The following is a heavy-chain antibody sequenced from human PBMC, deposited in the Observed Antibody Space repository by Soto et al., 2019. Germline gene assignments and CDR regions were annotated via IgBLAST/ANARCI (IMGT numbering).Heavy chain of an antibody. V-gene: IGHV1-69*08. J-gene: IGHJ4*01. CDR2: VIPILVVV. CDR1: GGNYRSYT. Sequence: QVQVVQSGAEVKKPGSSVKVSCKASGGNYRSYTITWVRQAPGQGLEWMGRVIPILVVVNYAQKFQGKVTFTAEKSTSTAYMELSSLRSDDTAVYYCARESVGDYPLLDYWGQGTLVTVSS. CDR3: ARESVGDYPLLDY. D-gene: IGHD4-17*01.